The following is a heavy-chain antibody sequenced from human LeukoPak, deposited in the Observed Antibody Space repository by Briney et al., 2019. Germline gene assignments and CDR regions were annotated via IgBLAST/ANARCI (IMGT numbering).Heavy chain of an antibody. CDR2: VYPADSDT. V-gene: IGHV5-51*01. J-gene: IGHJ2*01. CDR1: GYSFSTYW. D-gene: IGHD7-27*01. Sequence: GESLKISCKGSGYSFSTYWIGWVRQMPEKGLEWMGIVYPADSDTKYSPSFQGQVTISADKSISTAYLQWTSLKASDTAMYYCARLPGAYWYFDLWGRGTLVTVSS. CDR3: ARLPGAYWYFDL.